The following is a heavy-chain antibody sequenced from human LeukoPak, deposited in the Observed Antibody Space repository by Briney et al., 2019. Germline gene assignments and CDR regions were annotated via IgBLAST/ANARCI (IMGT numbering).Heavy chain of an antibody. CDR1: GGSISSHY. V-gene: IGHV4-59*11. Sequence: SETLSLTCTVSGGSISSHYWSWIRQPPGKGLEWTGYIYYSGSTNYNPSLKSRVTISVDMSKNKFSLKLSSVTATDTAVYYCARAPGYSRFDPWGQGTLVTVSS. J-gene: IGHJ5*02. CDR2: IYYSGST. D-gene: IGHD3-22*01. CDR3: ARAPGYSRFDP.